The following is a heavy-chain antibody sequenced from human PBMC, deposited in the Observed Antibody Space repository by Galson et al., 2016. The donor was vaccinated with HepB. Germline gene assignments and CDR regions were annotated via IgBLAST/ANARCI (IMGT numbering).Heavy chain of an antibody. CDR2: ITSGGIT. CDR1: GFSFSSYG. V-gene: IGHV3-23*01. Sequence: SLRLSCAASGFSFSSYGMNWVRQAPGKGLEWVSGITSGGITYYADSVKGRFTISRDNSKNILFLHMNSLSPDDTAKYYCARDRGGGTSWYLGYSWGQGTLVIVSS. D-gene: IGHD6-13*01. J-gene: IGHJ4*02. CDR3: ARDRGGGTSWYLGYS.